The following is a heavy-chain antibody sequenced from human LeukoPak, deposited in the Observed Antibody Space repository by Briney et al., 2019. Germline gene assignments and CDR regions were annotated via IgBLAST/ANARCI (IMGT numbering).Heavy chain of an antibody. J-gene: IGHJ4*02. Sequence: GGSPRLSCAASGFTFSSYEMNWVRQAPGKGLEWVSYISSSGTTIYYTDSVKGRFTISRDNAKNSLYLQMNSLRAEDTAVYYCARDPPCTSTRCYSLVFDYWGQGTLVTVSS. CDR2: ISSSGTTI. CDR3: ARDPPCTSTRCYSLVFDY. CDR1: GFTFSSYE. V-gene: IGHV3-48*03. D-gene: IGHD2-2*02.